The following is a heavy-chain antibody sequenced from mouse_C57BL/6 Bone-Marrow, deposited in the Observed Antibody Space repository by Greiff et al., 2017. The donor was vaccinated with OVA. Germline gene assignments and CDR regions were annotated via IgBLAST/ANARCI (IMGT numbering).Heavy chain of an antibody. V-gene: IGHV1-62-2*01. D-gene: IGHD1-1*01. CDR3: ARQDYYVSSFWYFDV. CDR2: FYPGSGSI. Sequence: VQLQQSGAELVKPGASVKLSCKASGYTFTEYTIHWVKQRPGQGLEWIGWFYPGSGSIKYNEKFKDKATLTADKSSSTVYMELSRLTSEDAAVYFCARQDYYVSSFWYFDVWGTGTTVTVSS. CDR1: GYTFTEYT. J-gene: IGHJ1*03.